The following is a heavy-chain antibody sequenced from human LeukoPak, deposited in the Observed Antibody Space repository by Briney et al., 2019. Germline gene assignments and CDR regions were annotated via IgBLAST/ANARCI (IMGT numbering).Heavy chain of an antibody. Sequence: GGSLRLSCVASGFTFSSYSMNWVRQAPGKGLEWVSVISSSGSSTYYADSVKGRFTISRDNSKNTLSLQMNSLRAEDTAVYYCAKALYGGHDYWGQGTLVTVSS. CDR3: AKALYGGHDY. V-gene: IGHV3-23*01. D-gene: IGHD4-23*01. CDR1: GFTFSSYS. CDR2: ISSSGSST. J-gene: IGHJ4*02.